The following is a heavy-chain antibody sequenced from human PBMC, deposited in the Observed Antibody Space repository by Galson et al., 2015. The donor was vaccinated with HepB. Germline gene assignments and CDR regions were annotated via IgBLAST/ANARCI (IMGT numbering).Heavy chain of an antibody. CDR1: GYIFITYD. V-gene: IGHV7-4-1*02. J-gene: IGHJ6*03. CDR3: ARSPLRFLDWLPYYDYYYMDV. CDR2: MNTNTGKP. D-gene: IGHD3-3*01. Sequence: SVKVSCKVSGYIFITYDINWVRQATGQGLEWMGWMNTNTGKPTYAPGFAGRFVFSLDTSVTTAYLQISSLETDDTAVYYCARSPLRFLDWLPYYDYYYMDVWGEGTTVTVSS.